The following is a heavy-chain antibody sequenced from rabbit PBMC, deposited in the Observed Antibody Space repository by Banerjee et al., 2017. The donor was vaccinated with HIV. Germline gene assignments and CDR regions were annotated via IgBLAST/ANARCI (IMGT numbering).Heavy chain of an antibody. J-gene: IGHJ4*01. D-gene: IGHD4-1*01. CDR2: INTSSGNT. CDR3: ARDLAGVIGWNFDL. V-gene: IGHV1S40*01. Sequence: QSLEESGGDLVKPGASLTLTCTASGFTLSNYWMWWVRQAPGKGLEWIACINTSSGNTVYATWAKGRFTISRTSSTTVALQMTSLTAADTATYFCARDLAGVIGWNFDLWGPGTLVTVS. CDR1: GFTLSNYW.